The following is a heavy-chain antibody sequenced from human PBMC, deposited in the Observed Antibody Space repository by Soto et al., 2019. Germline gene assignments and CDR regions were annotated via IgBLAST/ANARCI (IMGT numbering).Heavy chain of an antibody. V-gene: IGHV3-30*18. CDR1: GFTFSSYG. CDR3: AKDLGYCSGGSCYPFGYYYYYGMDV. J-gene: IGHJ6*02. CDR2: ISYDGSNK. D-gene: IGHD2-15*01. Sequence: GGSLRLSCAASGFTFSSYGMHWVRQAPGKGLEWVAVISYDGSNKYYADSVKGRFTISRDNSKNTLYLQMNSLRAEDTAVYYCAKDLGYCSGGSCYPFGYYYYYGMDVWGQGTTVTVSS.